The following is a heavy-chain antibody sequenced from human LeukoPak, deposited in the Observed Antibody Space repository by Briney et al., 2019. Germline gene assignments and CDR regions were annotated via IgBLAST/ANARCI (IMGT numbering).Heavy chain of an antibody. D-gene: IGHD2-2*03. V-gene: IGHV3-48*01. J-gene: IGHJ6*03. CDR2: ISSSSTI. Sequence: GGSLRLSCAASGFTFSSYSMNWVRQAPGKGLEWVSYISSSSTIYYADSVKGRFTISRDNAKNSLYLQMNSLRAEDTAVYYCARLDIVVVPAARGSYYYYYMDVWGKGTTVTVSS. CDR1: GFTFSSYS. CDR3: ARLDIVVVPAARGSYYYYYMDV.